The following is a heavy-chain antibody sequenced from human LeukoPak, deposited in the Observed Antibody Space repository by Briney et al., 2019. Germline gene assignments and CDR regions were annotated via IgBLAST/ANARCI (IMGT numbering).Heavy chain of an antibody. J-gene: IGHJ4*02. CDR3: ARARNYYGSGSSNYFDY. CDR1: GFTFSNYG. D-gene: IGHD3-10*01. V-gene: IGHV3-33*01. CDR2: IWYDGSNK. Sequence: GGSLRLSCAASGFTFSNYGMHWVRQAPGKGLEWVAVIWYDGSNKYYADSVKGRFTISRDTSKNTLYLQMNSLRAEDTAVYYCARARNYYGSGSSNYFDYWGEGTLVTVSS.